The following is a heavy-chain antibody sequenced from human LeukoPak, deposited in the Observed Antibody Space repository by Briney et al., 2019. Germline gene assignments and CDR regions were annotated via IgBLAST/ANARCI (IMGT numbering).Heavy chain of an antibody. CDR2: INHSGST. CDR3: ARAPGRPAAVFDY. Sequence: PSETLSLTCAVYGGSFSGYYWSWIRQPPGKGLEWIGEINHSGSTNYSPSLKSRVTISLDTSKSQFSLKLSSVTAADTAVYYCARAPGRPAAVFDYWGQGTLVTVSS. V-gene: IGHV4-34*01. J-gene: IGHJ4*02. D-gene: IGHD2-2*01. CDR1: GGSFSGYY.